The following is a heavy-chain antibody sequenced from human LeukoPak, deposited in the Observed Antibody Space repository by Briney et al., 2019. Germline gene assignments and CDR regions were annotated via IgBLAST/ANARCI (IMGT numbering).Heavy chain of an antibody. Sequence: SETLSLTCTVSGGSISSGDYYWSWIRQPPGKGLEWIGYIYYIGNTFYNPSLKSRVTISVDTSKNQFSPKLSSVTAADTAVYYCASAYCGGDCTPYWYFDLWGRGTLVTVSS. V-gene: IGHV4-30-4*01. D-gene: IGHD2-21*02. J-gene: IGHJ2*01. CDR3: ASAYCGGDCTPYWYFDL. CDR1: GGSISSGDYY. CDR2: IYYIGNT.